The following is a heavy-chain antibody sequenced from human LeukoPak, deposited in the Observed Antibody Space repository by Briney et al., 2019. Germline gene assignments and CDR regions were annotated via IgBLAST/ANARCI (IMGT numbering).Heavy chain of an antibody. V-gene: IGHV3-7*03. Sequence: GGSLRLSCAASGFTFSSYWMSWVRKAPGKGLEWVANIKQDGSEKYYVDSVKGRFTISRDNAKNSLYLQMNSLRAEDTAVYYCARGIWFGYNWFDPWGQGTLATVSS. CDR2: IKQDGSEK. J-gene: IGHJ5*02. CDR1: GFTFSSYW. D-gene: IGHD3-10*01. CDR3: ARGIWFGYNWFDP.